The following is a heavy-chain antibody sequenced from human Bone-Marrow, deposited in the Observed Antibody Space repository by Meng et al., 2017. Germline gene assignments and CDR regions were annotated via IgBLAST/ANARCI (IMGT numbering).Heavy chain of an antibody. Sequence: ASVKVSCKASGYTFTSYDISWVRQATGQGLEWMGWMNPNSGNTGYAQKFQGRVTITRNTSISTAYMELSSLRSEDTAVYYCARGRPFHYYGSGSYYRPFDYWGQGTLVTVSS. V-gene: IGHV1-8*03. D-gene: IGHD3-10*01. CDR3: ARGRPFHYYGSGSYYRPFDY. J-gene: IGHJ4*02. CDR1: GYTFTSYD. CDR2: MNPNSGNT.